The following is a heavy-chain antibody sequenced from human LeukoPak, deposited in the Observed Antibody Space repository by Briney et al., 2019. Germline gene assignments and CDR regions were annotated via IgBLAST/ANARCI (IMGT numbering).Heavy chain of an antibody. Sequence: GGSLRLSCAASGFTFSSYGMHWVRQAPGKGLEWVAFIRYDGSNKYYADSVRGRFTISRDNSKSTLYLQMNSLRAEDTAVYYCAKVPWYSSGWYHFQHWGQGTLVTVSS. CDR3: AKVPWYSSGWYHFQH. D-gene: IGHD6-19*01. CDR1: GFTFSSYG. J-gene: IGHJ1*01. V-gene: IGHV3-30*02. CDR2: IRYDGSNK.